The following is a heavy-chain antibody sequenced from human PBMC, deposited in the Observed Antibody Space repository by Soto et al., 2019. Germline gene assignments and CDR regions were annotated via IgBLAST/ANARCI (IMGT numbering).Heavy chain of an antibody. V-gene: IGHV3-30*18. CDR2: ISYDGSNK. Sequence: QVQLLESGGAVVQPGMSLRLSCAASGFTFSSYGMHWVRQAPGKGLEWVAVISYDGSNKYYADSVKGRFTSSRDNSKNTRDLQINSVRAEDTAVYHCANDRTMVRGVTPVDYWGQGTLVTVSS. D-gene: IGHD3-10*01. CDR3: ANDRTMVRGVTPVDY. CDR1: GFTFSSYG. J-gene: IGHJ4*02.